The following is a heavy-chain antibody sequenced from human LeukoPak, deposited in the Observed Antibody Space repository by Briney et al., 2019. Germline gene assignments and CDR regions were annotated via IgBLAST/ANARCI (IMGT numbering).Heavy chain of an antibody. V-gene: IGHV3-15*01. Sequence: GGSLRLSCAASGFSFSNAWMSWVRQAPGKGLEWVGCIKSKSDGETRDYAAPVRGRFAISRDDAKNTLLLIMNSVKTDDRAVYFCITDPGDYENFWGQGTLVTVSS. CDR3: ITDPGDYENF. CDR2: IKSKSDGETR. CDR1: GFSFSNAW. D-gene: IGHD4-17*01. J-gene: IGHJ4*02.